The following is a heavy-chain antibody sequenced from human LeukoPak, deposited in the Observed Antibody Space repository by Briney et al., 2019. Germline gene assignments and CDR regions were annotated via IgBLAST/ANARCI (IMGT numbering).Heavy chain of an antibody. CDR1: GYTFTSYG. V-gene: IGHV1-18*01. D-gene: IGHD2-15*01. Sequence: ASVKVSCKASGYTFTSYGISWVRQAPGQGLEWMGWISAYNGNTNYAQKLQGRVTMTTDTSTSTAYMELRSLRSDDTAVYYCARDVLADKFNWFDPWGQGTLVTVSS. CDR3: ARDVLADKFNWFDP. J-gene: IGHJ5*02. CDR2: ISAYNGNT.